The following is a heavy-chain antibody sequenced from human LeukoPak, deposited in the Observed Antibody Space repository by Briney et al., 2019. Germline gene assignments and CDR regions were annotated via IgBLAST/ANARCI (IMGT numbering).Heavy chain of an antibody. CDR2: IYTSGST. Sequence: SETLSLTCTVSGGSISSGSYYWSWIRQPAGKGLEWIGRIYTSGSTNYNPSLKSRVTISVYTSKNQFSLKLSSVTAADTAVYYCASSQIWFGELYAFDIWGQGTMVTVSS. CDR3: ASSQIWFGELYAFDI. J-gene: IGHJ3*02. V-gene: IGHV4-61*02. D-gene: IGHD3-10*01. CDR1: GGSISSGSYY.